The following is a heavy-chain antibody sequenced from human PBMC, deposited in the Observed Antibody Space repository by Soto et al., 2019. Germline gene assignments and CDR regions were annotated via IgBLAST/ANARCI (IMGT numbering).Heavy chain of an antibody. CDR2: LSDSGGSI. CDR1: GFTLNRDA. V-gene: IGHV3-23*01. D-gene: IGHD6-13*01. J-gene: IGHJ4*02. Sequence: GASQRLSCTASGFTLNRDAMIWVRQAPGKGLEWVSGLSDSGGSIYYADSMKGRFTISRDNSMNTLYLQMNTLRAEDTAVYYCAKVSSSWYAGFFDLWGQGT. CDR3: AKVSSSWYAGFFDL.